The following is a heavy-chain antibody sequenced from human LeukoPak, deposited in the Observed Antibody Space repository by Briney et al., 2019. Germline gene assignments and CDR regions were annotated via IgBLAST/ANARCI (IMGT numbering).Heavy chain of an antibody. CDR1: GFTLSSND. Sequence: GGSLRLSCAASGFTLSSNDMHCVRQAPGKGLEWVAVISYDGSNKYYADSVKGRFTISRDNSKNTLYLQMNSLRAEDTAVYYCTAMDSYWGQGTLVTVPS. D-gene: IGHD5-18*01. V-gene: IGHV3-30*03. CDR2: ISYDGSNK. CDR3: TAMDSY. J-gene: IGHJ4*02.